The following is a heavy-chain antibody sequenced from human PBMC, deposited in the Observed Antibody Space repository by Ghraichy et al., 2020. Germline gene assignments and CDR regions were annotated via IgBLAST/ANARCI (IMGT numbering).Heavy chain of an antibody. CDR1: GGSVSSGSYY. CDR2: IYYSGST. D-gene: IGHD5-12*01. CDR3: ATRYSGYDGRSDYFDY. J-gene: IGHJ4*02. Sequence: SETLSLTCTVSGGSVSSGSYYWSWIRQPPGKGLEWIGYIYYSGSTNYNPSLKSRVTISVDTSKNQFSLKLSSVTAADTAVHYCATRYSGYDGRSDYFDYWGQGTLVTVSS. V-gene: IGHV4-61*01.